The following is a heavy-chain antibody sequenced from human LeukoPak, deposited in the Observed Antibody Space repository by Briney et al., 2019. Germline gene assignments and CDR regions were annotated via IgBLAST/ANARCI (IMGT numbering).Heavy chain of an antibody. J-gene: IGHJ3*02. Sequence: GASVKVSCKASGYTFTDYYMHWVQQAPGKGLEWMGRVDPEDGETIYAEKFQGRVTITADTSTDTAYMELSSLRSEDTAVYYCATGEQRKYQLLLDAFDIWGQGTMVTVSS. D-gene: IGHD2-2*01. V-gene: IGHV1-69-2*01. CDR1: GYTFTDYY. CDR3: ATGEQRKYQLLLDAFDI. CDR2: VDPEDGET.